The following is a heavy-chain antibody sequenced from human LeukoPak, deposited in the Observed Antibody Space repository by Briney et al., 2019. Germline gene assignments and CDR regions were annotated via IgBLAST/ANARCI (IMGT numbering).Heavy chain of an antibody. V-gene: IGHV4-61*02. CDR1: GGSISSGSYY. Sequence: PSQTLSLTCTVSGGSISSGSYYWSWIRQPAGKGLEWIGRIYTSGSTNYNPSLKSRVTISVDTSKNQFSLKLSSVTAADTAVYYCARMTTVVTPFDYWGQGTLVTVSS. D-gene: IGHD4-23*01. CDR3: ARMTTVVTPFDY. CDR2: IYTSGST. J-gene: IGHJ4*02.